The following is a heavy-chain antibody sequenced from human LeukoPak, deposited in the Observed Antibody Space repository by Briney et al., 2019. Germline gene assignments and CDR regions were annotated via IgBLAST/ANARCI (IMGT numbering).Heavy chain of an antibody. CDR1: GFTFSSYS. Sequence: GGSLRLSCAASGFTFSSYSMNWVRQAPGKGLEWVSYISSSSSTIYYADSVKGRFTISRDNAKNSLYLQMNSLRDEDTAVYYCATELLWFGEFRVDAFDIWGQGTMVTVSS. J-gene: IGHJ3*02. D-gene: IGHD3-10*01. CDR2: ISSSSSTI. V-gene: IGHV3-48*02. CDR3: ATELLWFGEFRVDAFDI.